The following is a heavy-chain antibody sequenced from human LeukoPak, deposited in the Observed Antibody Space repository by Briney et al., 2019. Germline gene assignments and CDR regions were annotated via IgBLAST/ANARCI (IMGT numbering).Heavy chain of an antibody. CDR1: GYTFTSYG. D-gene: IGHD7-27*01. J-gene: IGHJ4*02. CDR2: INPNSGDS. V-gene: IGHV1-2*02. Sequence: ASVKVSCKASGYTFTSYGISWVRQAPGEGLEWMGWINPNSGDSNYAQKFQGRVTMTRDTSINTAYMVVTRLTSDGTAMYYCARGGKSELGTCDFWGQGTLVTVSS. CDR3: ARGGKSELGTCDF.